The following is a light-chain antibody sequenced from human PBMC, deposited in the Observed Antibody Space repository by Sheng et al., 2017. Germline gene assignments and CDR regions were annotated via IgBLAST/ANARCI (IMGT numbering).Light chain of an antibody. Sequence: AMQLTQSPSSLSASVGDRVTITCRASQDISSALAWYQQKPGKAPKLLIYDASSLESGVPSRFSGSGSGTDFTLTISSLLPEDFATYYCQQFNNYLYTFGQGTKLEI. CDR1: QDISSA. CDR2: DAS. J-gene: IGKJ2*01. V-gene: IGKV1D-13*01. CDR3: QQFNNYLYT.